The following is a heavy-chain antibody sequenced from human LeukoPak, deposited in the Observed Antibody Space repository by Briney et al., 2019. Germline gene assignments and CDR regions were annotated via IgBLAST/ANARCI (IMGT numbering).Heavy chain of an antibody. J-gene: IGHJ4*02. CDR1: GDSVSINSAA. Sequence: SQTLSLTFAISGDSVSINSAAWDWIRHSPSRGLEGLGSTYYRSKWYYHYAVSMKSLIIINPDTSKNQFSLQLNSVTPEDTAVYYCARTRDLGPDYWGQGTLVTVSS. CDR2: TYYRSKWYY. D-gene: IGHD1-26*01. CDR3: ARTRDLGPDY. V-gene: IGHV6-1*01.